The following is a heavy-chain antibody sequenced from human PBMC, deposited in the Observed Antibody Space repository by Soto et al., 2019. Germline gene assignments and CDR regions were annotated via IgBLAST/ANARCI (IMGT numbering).Heavy chain of an antibody. D-gene: IGHD3-3*01. CDR3: ARVEGIRFLEWLSNYYYGMDV. CDR1: GFTFSTYW. CDR2: IKQDGSEK. V-gene: IGHV3-7*05. J-gene: IGHJ6*02. Sequence: GGSLRLSCEASGFTFSTYWMSWVRQAPGKGLEWVANIKQDGSEKYYVDSVKGRFTISRENVKNSLFLQMNSLRAEDTAVYYCARVEGIRFLEWLSNYYYGMDVWGQGTTVTVSS.